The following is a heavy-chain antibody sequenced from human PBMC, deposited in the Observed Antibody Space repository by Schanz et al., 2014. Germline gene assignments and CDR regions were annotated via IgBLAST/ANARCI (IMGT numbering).Heavy chain of an antibody. CDR1: GFTFNNFG. J-gene: IGHJ6*02. D-gene: IGHD1-7*01. Sequence: EVQLVESGGGLVQPGGSLRLSCAASGFTFNNFGMNWVRQAPGKGLEWVSVIYSGDNTYYADSVKGRFTISRDNSENTVYLQMNSLRAEDTAVYFCASLIGTTSAHFYGMDVWGQGTTVTVSS. CDR2: IYSGDNT. V-gene: IGHV3-66*01. CDR3: ASLIGTTSAHFYGMDV.